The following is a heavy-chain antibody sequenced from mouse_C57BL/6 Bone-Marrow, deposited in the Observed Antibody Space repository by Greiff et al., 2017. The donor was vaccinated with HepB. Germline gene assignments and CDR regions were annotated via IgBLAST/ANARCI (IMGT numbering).Heavy chain of an antibody. CDR2: ISNGGGST. Sequence: EVNVVESGGGLVQPGGSLKLSCAASGFTFSDYYMYWVRQTPEKRLEWVAYISNGGGSTYYPDTVKGRFTISRDNAKNTLYLQMSRLKSEDTAMYYCARLYYYGSSYWYFDVWGTGTTVTVSS. D-gene: IGHD1-1*01. V-gene: IGHV5-12*01. J-gene: IGHJ1*03. CDR1: GFTFSDYY. CDR3: ARLYYYGSSYWYFDV.